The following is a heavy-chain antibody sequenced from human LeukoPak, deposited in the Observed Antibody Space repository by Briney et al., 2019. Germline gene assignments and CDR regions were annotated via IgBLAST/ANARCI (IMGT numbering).Heavy chain of an antibody. Sequence: ASVKVSCKASGYTFTSYDINWVRQATGQELEWMGWMNPNSGNTGYAQKFQGRVTMTRNTSISTAYMELSSLRSEDTAVYYCARGLSTTDILTGPGWFDPWGQGTLVTVSS. CDR1: GYTFTSYD. D-gene: IGHD3-9*01. V-gene: IGHV1-8*01. CDR2: MNPNSGNT. J-gene: IGHJ5*02. CDR3: ARGLSTTDILTGPGWFDP.